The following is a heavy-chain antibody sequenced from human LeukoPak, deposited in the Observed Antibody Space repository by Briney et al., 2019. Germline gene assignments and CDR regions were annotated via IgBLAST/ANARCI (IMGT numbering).Heavy chain of an antibody. V-gene: IGHV3-7*01. CDR1: GFTFSSYW. J-gene: IGHJ4*02. D-gene: IGHD3-3*01. CDR2: MKQDGSEK. Sequence: GGSLRLSCAASGFTFSSYWMSWVRQAPGKGLEWVANMKQDGSEKYYVDSVKGRFTISRDNAKNSLYLQMNSLRAEDTAVYYCARGGDDFWSGYWRYWGQGTLVTVSS. CDR3: ARGGDDFWSGYWRY.